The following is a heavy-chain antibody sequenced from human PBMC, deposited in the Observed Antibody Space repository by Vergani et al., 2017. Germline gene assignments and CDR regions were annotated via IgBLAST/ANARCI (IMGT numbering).Heavy chain of an antibody. CDR3: ARDRVGYCSSTSCQYYFDY. J-gene: IGHJ4*02. V-gene: IGHV3-21*01. D-gene: IGHD2-2*01. Sequence: EVQLVESGGGLVNPGGCLTLSCVASGFSLSTYTFNWVRQAPGGGLEWVSSLNKNNYYIYYADSVKGRFTISRDNAKNSLYLQMNSLRAEDTAVYYCARDRVGYCSSTSCQYYFDYWGQGTLVTVSS. CDR2: LNKNNYYI. CDR1: GFSLSTYT.